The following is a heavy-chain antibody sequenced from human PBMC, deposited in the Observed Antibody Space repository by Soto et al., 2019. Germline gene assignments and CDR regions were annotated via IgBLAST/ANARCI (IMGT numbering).Heavy chain of an antibody. V-gene: IGHV3-23*01. Sequence: EVQLLDSGGDLVHPGGSLRLSCTATTFTFSDYAVNWFRQAPGKGLEWVSGINGGGDTTYYADSVKGRFTTSRDNSNYTVYLQMNSLSADDTAVYYCALGSGSYRYYYDSWGQGTLVTVSS. D-gene: IGHD3-16*02. CDR3: ALGSGSYRYYYDS. CDR1: TFTFSDYA. J-gene: IGHJ4*02. CDR2: INGGGDTT.